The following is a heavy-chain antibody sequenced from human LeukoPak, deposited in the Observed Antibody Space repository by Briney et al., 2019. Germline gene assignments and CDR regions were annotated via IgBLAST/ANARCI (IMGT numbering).Heavy chain of an antibody. CDR1: GFNLSSYE. CDR2: ISGSGSTI. D-gene: IGHD6-19*01. CDR3: ARAEPGIAVAGTFYYYYGMDV. J-gene: IGHJ6*02. Sequence: GGSLRLSCAASGFNLSSYEMNWVRQAPGKGLEWVSYISGSGSTIYYADSVKGRFTISRDNAKNSLYLQMNSLRAEDTAVYYCARAEPGIAVAGTFYYYYGMDVWGQGTTVTVSS. V-gene: IGHV3-48*03.